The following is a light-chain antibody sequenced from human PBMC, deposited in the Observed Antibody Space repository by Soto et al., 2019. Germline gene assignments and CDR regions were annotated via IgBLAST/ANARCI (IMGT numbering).Light chain of an antibody. CDR1: QSVNRW. CDR3: QQYYAFWT. J-gene: IGKJ1*01. Sequence: DIQMTQSPSTLSASVGARVTITCRASQSVNRWLAWYQQKPGKAPQVLIWDATTLHRGVSSRFGGSGSGTEFTLTINNLQPEDVASYYCQQYYAFWTFGQGTKVDIK. V-gene: IGKV1-5*01. CDR2: DAT.